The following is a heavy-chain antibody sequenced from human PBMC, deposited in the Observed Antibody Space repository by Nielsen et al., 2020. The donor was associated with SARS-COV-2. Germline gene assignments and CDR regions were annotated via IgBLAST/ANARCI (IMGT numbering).Heavy chain of an antibody. J-gene: IGHJ6*04. Sequence: GGSLRLSCAASGFNFSGHSMSWVRQAPGKGLEWVSSLSGSSRYIYYADSLQGRFTISRDNAQNSLFLQMNSLRAEDTAVYYCARIIIQCSSTHCYTLGGMDVWSKGTTVSVSS. V-gene: IGHV3-21*01. CDR2: LSGSSRYI. D-gene: IGHD2-2*02. CDR1: GFNFSGHS. CDR3: ARIIIQCSSTHCYTLGGMDV.